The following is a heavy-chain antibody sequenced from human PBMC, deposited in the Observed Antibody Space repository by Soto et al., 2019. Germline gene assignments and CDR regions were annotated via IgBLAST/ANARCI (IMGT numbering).Heavy chain of an antibody. Sequence: SETLSLTCTVSGGSISIYGYFWGWIRQPPGKTLEWIGSIDYSGTTYYNPSLRSRVSISIDTPKNHFSLKLNSVAAADTAMYYCARRSYSGTFGLDYWGQGTLVTVSS. CDR2: IDYSGTT. J-gene: IGHJ4*02. V-gene: IGHV4-39*01. CDR1: GGSISIYGYF. D-gene: IGHD1-26*01. CDR3: ARRSYSGTFGLDY.